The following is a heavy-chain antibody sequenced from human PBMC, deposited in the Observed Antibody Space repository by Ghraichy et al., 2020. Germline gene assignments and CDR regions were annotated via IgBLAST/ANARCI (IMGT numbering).Heavy chain of an antibody. V-gene: IGHV1-3*01. D-gene: IGHD3-22*01. J-gene: IGHJ4*02. CDR2: INAGNGNT. CDR3: ARRNTMIEVGGNSYFDY. CDR1: GSPVSNPV. Sequence: ASVKVSCKIGGSPVSNPVTRFLLVCRGLSPKWKGWINAGNGNTGYSQKFQGRVTITRDTSATTAYMELSSLRSEDTAMYYCARRNTMIEVGGNSYFDYWGKGTMVTVTT.